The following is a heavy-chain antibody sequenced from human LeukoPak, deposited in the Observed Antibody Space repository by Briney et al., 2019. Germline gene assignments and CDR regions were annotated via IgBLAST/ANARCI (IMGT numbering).Heavy chain of an antibody. Sequence: SETLSLTCTVSGGSISSGSYYWSWIRQPAGKGLEWIGRIYASGSTNYNPSLKSRVTISVDTSKNQFSLKLSSVTAADTAVYYCVRALSGSYHPFDYWGQGTLVTVSS. CDR2: IYASGST. CDR3: VRALSGSYHPFDY. J-gene: IGHJ4*02. CDR1: GGSISSGSYY. D-gene: IGHD1-26*01. V-gene: IGHV4-61*02.